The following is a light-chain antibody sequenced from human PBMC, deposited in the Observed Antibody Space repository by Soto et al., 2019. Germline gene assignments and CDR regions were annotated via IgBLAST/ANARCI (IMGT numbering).Light chain of an antibody. CDR3: QQYNSWPMYT. V-gene: IGKV3-15*01. CDR1: QSVSSN. Sequence: EIVMTQSPATLSVSPGERATLSCRASQSVSSNLAWYQQKPGQAPRLLIYGASTRATGIPARFSGSGSGTEFTITITSLQSEDFAVYYCQQYNSWPMYTFGQGNKLEIK. CDR2: GAS. J-gene: IGKJ2*01.